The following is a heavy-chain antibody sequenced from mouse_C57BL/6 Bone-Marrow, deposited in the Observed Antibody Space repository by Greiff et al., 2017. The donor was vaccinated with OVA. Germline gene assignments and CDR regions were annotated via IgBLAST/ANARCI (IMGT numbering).Heavy chain of an antibody. D-gene: IGHD2-2*01. CDR3: ARSPPYGYDAWFAY. V-gene: IGHV1-85*01. Sequence: VQLQHSGPELVKPGASVKLSCKASGYTFTSYDINWVKQRPGQGLEWIGWIYPRDGSTKYNEKFKGKATLTVDTSSSTAYMELHSLTSEDSAVYFCARSPPYGYDAWFAYWGQGTLVTVSA. J-gene: IGHJ3*01. CDR2: IYPRDGST. CDR1: GYTFTSYD.